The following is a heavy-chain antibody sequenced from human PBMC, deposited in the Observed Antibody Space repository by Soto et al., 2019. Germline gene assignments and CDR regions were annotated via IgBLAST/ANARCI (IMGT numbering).Heavy chain of an antibody. CDR3: AHRLPRGFGKLYFGGYFDY. D-gene: IGHD3-10*01. J-gene: IGHJ4*02. CDR1: GFSLSTSGVG. V-gene: IGHV2-5*01. Sequence: QITLKESGPTLVKPTQTLTLTCTFSGFSLSTSGVGVGWIRQPPGKALEWLALIYWNDDKRYSPSLKSRLTITKDTSKNQVVLTMTNMDPVDTATYYCAHRLPRGFGKLYFGGYFDYWGQGTLVTVSS. CDR2: IYWNDDK.